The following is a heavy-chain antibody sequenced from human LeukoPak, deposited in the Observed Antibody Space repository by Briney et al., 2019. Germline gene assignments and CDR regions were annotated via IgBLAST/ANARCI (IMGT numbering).Heavy chain of an antibody. J-gene: IGHJ5*01. CDR1: GFTFTRNC. V-gene: IGHV3-30-3*01. Sequence: GGSLRLSCTASGFTFTRNCMHWVRQAPGKGLEWVAAIPHDGSSALYADSVKGRFIISRDNSKNTQYLQMNSLRIEDSAVYYRATGTDFYDSWGQGILVTVSS. CDR3: ATGTDFYDS. D-gene: IGHD3/OR15-3a*01. CDR2: IPHDGSSA.